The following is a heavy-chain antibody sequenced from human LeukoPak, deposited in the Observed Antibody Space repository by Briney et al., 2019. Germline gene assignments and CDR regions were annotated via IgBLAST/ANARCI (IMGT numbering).Heavy chain of an antibody. J-gene: IGHJ4*02. CDR1: GFTFSSYS. Sequence: GGSLRLSCAASGFTFSSYSMNWVRQAPGKGLEWVSSISSSSSCIYYADSVKGRFTISRDNAKNSLYLQMNSLRAEDTAVYYCARDLVAAAGSLGGDYWGQGTLVTVSS. V-gene: IGHV3-21*01. D-gene: IGHD6-13*01. CDR3: ARDLVAAAGSLGGDY. CDR2: ISSSSSCI.